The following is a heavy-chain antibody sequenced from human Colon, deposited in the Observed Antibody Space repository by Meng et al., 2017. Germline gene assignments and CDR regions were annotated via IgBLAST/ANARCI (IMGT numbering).Heavy chain of an antibody. Sequence: QVQLWGSGGGLVKPGGSLGLSCAASGFTFSDYYMTWIRQAPGKGLEWLSYISGSGSSVYYADSVKGRITISRDNAKNSLYLQMNSLRAEDTAVYYCARGRYRSTHWGQGTLVTVSS. V-gene: IGHV3-11*01. CDR3: ARGRYRSTH. CDR2: ISGSGSSV. D-gene: IGHD2-2*02. CDR1: GFTFSDYY. J-gene: IGHJ4*02.